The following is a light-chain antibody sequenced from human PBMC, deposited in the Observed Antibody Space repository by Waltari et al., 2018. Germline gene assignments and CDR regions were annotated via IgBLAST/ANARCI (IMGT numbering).Light chain of an antibody. V-gene: IGLV2-14*03. CDR1: GSDVGRYNY. CDR2: DVI. Sequence: QSALAQPASVSGSPGQSITISCTGTGSDVGRYNYLSWYQQLPGKAPKVIIYDVIDRPSGVSTRFSGSKSGNTASLTISGLQAEDEADYYCGSYSGTTTYVFGTGTYVTVL. J-gene: IGLJ1*01. CDR3: GSYSGTTTYV.